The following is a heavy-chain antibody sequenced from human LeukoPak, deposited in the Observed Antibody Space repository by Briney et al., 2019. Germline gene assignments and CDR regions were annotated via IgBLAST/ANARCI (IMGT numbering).Heavy chain of an antibody. CDR2: IYYSGST. V-gene: IGHV4-39*01. CDR3: ARHGDYYDSSGPGGNFDY. J-gene: IGHJ4*02. D-gene: IGHD3-22*01. CDR1: GGSISSSSYN. Sequence: SETLSLTCTVSGGSISSSSYNWGWIRQPPGKGLEWIGSIYYSGSTYYNPSLKSRVTISVDTSKNQFSLKLSSVTAADTAVYYCARHGDYYDSSGPGGNFDYWGQGTLVTVSS.